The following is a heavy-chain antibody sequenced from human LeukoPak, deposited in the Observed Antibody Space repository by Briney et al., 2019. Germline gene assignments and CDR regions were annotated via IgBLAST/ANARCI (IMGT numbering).Heavy chain of an antibody. V-gene: IGHV3-30*02. Sequence: GGSLRLSCAASGFTFSSYAMSWVRQAPGKGLEWVASIRYDGSNKYYADSVKGRFTISRDNSKNTLYLQMNSLRAEDTAVYYCAKDIVLFGSMNDYWGQRTPVTVSS. J-gene: IGHJ4*02. CDR2: IRYDGSNK. CDR1: GFTFSSYA. CDR3: AKDIVLFGSMNDY. D-gene: IGHD2-21*01.